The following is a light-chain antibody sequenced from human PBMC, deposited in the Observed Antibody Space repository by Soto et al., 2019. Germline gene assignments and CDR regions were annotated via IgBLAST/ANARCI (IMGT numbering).Light chain of an antibody. V-gene: IGLV2-14*01. CDR1: SSDIGGYNY. CDR2: DVS. CDR3: SSYTSGSTFYV. J-gene: IGLJ1*01. Sequence: QSALTQPASVSGSPGQSITISCTGTSSDIGGYNYVSWFQQHPGKAPKLMMSDVSNRPSGVSNRFSGSKSGNTASLTISGLQAEDEADYYCSSYTSGSTFYVFGTGTKLTVL.